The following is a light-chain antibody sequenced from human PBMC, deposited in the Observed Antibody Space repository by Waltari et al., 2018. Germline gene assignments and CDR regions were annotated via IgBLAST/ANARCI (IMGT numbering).Light chain of an antibody. V-gene: IGLV2-11*01. CDR1: SSDVGAYNY. CDR2: DVS. Sequence: QSALTQPASVSGSPGQSITISCTGTSSDVGAYNYLSWYQQHPGKAPKLMIYDVSKRPSGVPDRFSGSKSGNTASLTISGLQAEDEADYYCCSYAGSYTWVFGGGTKLTVL. CDR3: CSYAGSYTWV. J-gene: IGLJ3*02.